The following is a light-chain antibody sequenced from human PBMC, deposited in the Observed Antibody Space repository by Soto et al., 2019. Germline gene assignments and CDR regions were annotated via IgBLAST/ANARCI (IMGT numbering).Light chain of an antibody. CDR1: SSNIGGNT. CDR3: AVWDDSLNVWV. Sequence: QSVLTQPPSASGTPGQRVTIPCSGSSSNIGGNTVNWYQQLPGTAPKVLIYSNNQRPSGVPDRFSGSKSGTSASLAISGLQSEDEADYYCAVWDDSLNVWVFGGGTKLTVL. J-gene: IGLJ3*02. CDR2: SNN. V-gene: IGLV1-44*01.